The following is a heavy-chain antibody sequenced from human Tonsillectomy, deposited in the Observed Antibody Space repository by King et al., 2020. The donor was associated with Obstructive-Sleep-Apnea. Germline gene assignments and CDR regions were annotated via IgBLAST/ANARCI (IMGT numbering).Heavy chain of an antibody. V-gene: IGHV1-18*04. CDR1: GYTFTGYG. CDR3: ARDYFDNSGYRFDY. CDR2: ISAYNGNT. D-gene: IGHD3-22*01. J-gene: IGHJ4*02. Sequence: QLVQSGAEVKKPGASVKVSCKASGYTFTGYGISWVRQAPGQGLEWMGWISAYNGNTNFAQKLQGRVTMTTDTSTRTVYMEMRSLRSDDTAVYYCARDYFDNSGYRFDYWGQGTLVTVSS.